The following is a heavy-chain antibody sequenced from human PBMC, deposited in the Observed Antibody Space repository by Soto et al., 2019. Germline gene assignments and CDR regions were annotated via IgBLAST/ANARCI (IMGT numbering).Heavy chain of an antibody. CDR2: ISGSAIST. V-gene: IGHV3-23*01. D-gene: IGHD1-1*01. CDR3: LNWNDEDGD. CDR1: GFTFSSYA. Sequence: EVHLLESGGGFVQPGGSLRLSCVASGFTFSSYAMTWVRQAPGKGLEWVASISGSAISTEYADSVRGRFTISRDNSKNTVFLQMQSLRADDSATYYCLNWNDEDGDWGQGTLVAVSS. J-gene: IGHJ4*01.